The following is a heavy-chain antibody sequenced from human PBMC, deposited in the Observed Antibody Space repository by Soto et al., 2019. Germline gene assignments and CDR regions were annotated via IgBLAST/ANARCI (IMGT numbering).Heavy chain of an antibody. CDR1: GFTFSSYG. CDR2: ISYDGSNK. J-gene: IGHJ6*02. D-gene: IGHD2-8*01. Sequence: QVQLVESGGGVVQPGRSLRLSCAASGFTFSSYGMHWVRQAPGKGLEWVAVISYDGSNKYYADSVRGRFTISRDNSKNTLYLKMNSLRAEDTAVYYCAKIIYADIVQMVNYGMDVWGQGTTVTVSS. V-gene: IGHV3-30*18. CDR3: AKIIYADIVQMVNYGMDV.